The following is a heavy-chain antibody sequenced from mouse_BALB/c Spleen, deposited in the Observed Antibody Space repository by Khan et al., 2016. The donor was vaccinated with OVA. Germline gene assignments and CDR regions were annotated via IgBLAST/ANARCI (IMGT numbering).Heavy chain of an antibody. CDR3: AREWGAWFPY. CDR1: GYTFTDYN. Sequence: VQLQESGAELARPGASVKLSCKASGYTFTDYNINWVKQRPGQGLEWIGEIYPGSNNTYYNEKFKGKATLTADKSSSTAYMQLSSLTYEDSAVYVCAREWGAWFPYWGQGTLVTVSA. CDR2: IYPGSNNT. J-gene: IGHJ3*01. V-gene: IGHV1-77*01.